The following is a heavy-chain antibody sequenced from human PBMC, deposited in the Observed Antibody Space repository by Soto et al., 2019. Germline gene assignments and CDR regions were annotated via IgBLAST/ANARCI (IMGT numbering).Heavy chain of an antibody. D-gene: IGHD3-10*01. CDR1: GFTFSSYG. CDR3: AKADSITMVRGVYYYGMDV. Sequence: QVQLVESGGGVVQPGRSLRLSCAASGFTFSSYGMHWVRQAPGKGLEWAAVISYDGSNKYYADSVKGRFTISRDNSKNTLYLQMNSLRAEDTAVYYCAKADSITMVRGVYYYGMDVWGQGTTVTVSS. CDR2: ISYDGSNK. V-gene: IGHV3-30*18. J-gene: IGHJ6*02.